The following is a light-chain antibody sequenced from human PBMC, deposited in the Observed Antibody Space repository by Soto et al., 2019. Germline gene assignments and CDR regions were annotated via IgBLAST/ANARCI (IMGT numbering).Light chain of an antibody. J-gene: IGKJ1*01. CDR3: QQYGSSGT. CDR1: QSVSNNY. CDR2: GAS. Sequence: EIVFTQSPGTLSLSPGERATLSCSASQSVSNNYLAWYQQKPGQAPRRLIYGASNRATGNPDRFSGSGSGTDFTLTISRLEPEDLAVYYCQQYGSSGTFGQGTKVDIK. V-gene: IGKV3-20*01.